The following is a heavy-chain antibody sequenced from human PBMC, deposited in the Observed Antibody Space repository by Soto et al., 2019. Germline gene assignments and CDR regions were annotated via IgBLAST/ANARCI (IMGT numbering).Heavy chain of an antibody. Sequence: QGQLVESGGGVVQPGRSLRLCCAASGFTFSTYAMNWVRQAPGKGLEWVALISYDGSNKYYADSVKGRFTISRDNSKNTLYLQMNSLRGEDTAVYYCARDGNTYYYDRQDYWGQGSLVTVSS. J-gene: IGHJ4*02. V-gene: IGHV3-30-3*01. D-gene: IGHD3-22*01. CDR1: GFTFSTYA. CDR3: ARDGNTYYYDRQDY. CDR2: ISYDGSNK.